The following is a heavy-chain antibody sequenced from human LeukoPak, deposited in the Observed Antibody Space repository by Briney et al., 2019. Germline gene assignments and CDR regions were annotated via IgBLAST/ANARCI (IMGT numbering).Heavy chain of an antibody. J-gene: IGHJ4*02. CDR2: IYYSGST. D-gene: IGHD3-10*01. V-gene: IGHV4-30-4*01. CDR1: GGSISSGDYY. CDR3: ARLDYYGSGSYLFEY. Sequence: SQTLSLTCTVSGGSISSGDYYWSWIRQPPGKGLVWIGYIYYSGSTYYNPSLKSRVTISVDTSKNQFSLKLSSVTAADTAVYYCARLDYYGSGSYLFEYWGQGTLVTVSS.